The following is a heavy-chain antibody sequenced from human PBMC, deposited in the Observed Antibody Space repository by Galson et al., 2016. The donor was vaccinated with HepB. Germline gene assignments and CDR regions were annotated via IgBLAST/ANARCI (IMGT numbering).Heavy chain of an antibody. J-gene: IGHJ3*02. CDR3: ARASQNYCDFDDPEDWGGDAFDI. Sequence: SETLSLTCAVYGGSFSAYYWNWIRQPPGKGLEWIGEINPSGGTNYNPSLKSRVTISADTSKRQFSLKLKSVTAAGTAVYYCARASQNYCDFDDPEDWGGDAFDIWGQGTLVTVSS. D-gene: IGHD4-17*01. V-gene: IGHV4-34*01. CDR2: INPSGGT. CDR1: GGSFSAYY.